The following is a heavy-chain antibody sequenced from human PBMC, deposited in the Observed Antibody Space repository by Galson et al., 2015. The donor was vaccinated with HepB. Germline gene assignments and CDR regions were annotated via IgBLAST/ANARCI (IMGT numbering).Heavy chain of an antibody. D-gene: IGHD3-10*01. J-gene: IGHJ4*02. V-gene: IGHV3-7*01. CDR2: IKQDGTEK. CDR1: GFTVSSNY. Sequence: LRLSCAASGFTVSSNYMTWVRQAPGKGLEWVANIKQDGTEKYYVDSVKGRFTISRDNAKNSLSLQMSSLEAEDTAVYYCARDGDSMVRGPHYPYFDSWGQGTLVTVSS. CDR3: ARDGDSMVRGPHYPYFDS.